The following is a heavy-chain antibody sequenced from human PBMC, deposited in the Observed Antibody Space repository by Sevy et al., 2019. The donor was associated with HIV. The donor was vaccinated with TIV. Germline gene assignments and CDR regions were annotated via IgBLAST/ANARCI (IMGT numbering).Heavy chain of an antibody. D-gene: IGHD3-10*01. CDR3: SRDLRFHGYCYGCFDY. Sequence: ASVKVSCKASGYTFTGQYIHWVRQAPGQGLEWMGWINPNSGNTNYAQEFQGRVTMTRDTSISTAYMELRGLKSDDTAVYYCSRDLRFHGYCYGCFDYWGQGTLVTVSS. J-gene: IGHJ4*02. CDR1: GYTFTGQY. V-gene: IGHV1-2*02. CDR2: INPNSGNT.